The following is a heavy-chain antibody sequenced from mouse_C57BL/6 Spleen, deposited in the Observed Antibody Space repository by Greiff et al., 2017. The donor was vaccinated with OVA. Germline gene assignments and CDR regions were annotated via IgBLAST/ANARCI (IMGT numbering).Heavy chain of an antibody. CDR1: GFTFSDYG. D-gene: IGHD1-1*01. CDR2: ISSGSSTI. Sequence: EVKLVESGGGLVKPGGSLKLSCAASGFTFSDYGMHWVRQAPEKGLEWVAYISSGSSTIYYADTVKGRFTISRDNAKNTLFLQMTSLRSEDTAMYYCAREIDYYGSSLDYWGQGTTLTVSS. V-gene: IGHV5-17*01. J-gene: IGHJ2*01. CDR3: AREIDYYGSSLDY.